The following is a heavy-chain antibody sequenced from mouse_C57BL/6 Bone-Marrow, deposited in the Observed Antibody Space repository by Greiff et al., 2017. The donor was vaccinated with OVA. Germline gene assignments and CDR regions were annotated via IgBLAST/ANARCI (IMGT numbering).Heavy chain of an antibody. D-gene: IGHD1-1*01. CDR3: VFYYGSSYRYFDV. J-gene: IGHJ1*03. CDR1: GYSFTDYN. V-gene: IGHV1-39*01. CDR2: INPNYGTT. Sequence: EVQLQQSGPELVKPGASVKISCKASGYSFTDYNMNWVQQRTGKRLEWIGVINPNYGTTSYNQKLKGKATLTVNQSSSKAYMQLNSLTSEDSAVYYCVFYYGSSYRYFDVWGTGTTVTVSS.